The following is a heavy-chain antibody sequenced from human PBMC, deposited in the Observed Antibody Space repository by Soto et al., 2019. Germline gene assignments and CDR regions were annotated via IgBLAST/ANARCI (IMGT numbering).Heavy chain of an antibody. CDR3: ARDPVVPAAPSNYYYGMDV. CDR1: GFTFSDYY. V-gene: IGHV3-11*01. D-gene: IGHD2-2*01. Sequence: LRLSCAASGFTFSDYYMSWIRQAPGKGLEWVSYISSSGSTIYYADSVKGRFTISRDNAKNSLYLQMNSLRAEDTAVYYCARDPVVPAAPSNYYYGMDVWGQGTTVTVSS. CDR2: ISSSGSTI. J-gene: IGHJ6*02.